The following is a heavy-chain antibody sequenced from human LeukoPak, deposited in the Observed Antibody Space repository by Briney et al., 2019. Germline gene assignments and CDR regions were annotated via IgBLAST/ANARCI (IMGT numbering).Heavy chain of an antibody. CDR1: GGSISSYY. V-gene: IGHV4-59*08. CDR3: ARLEGDFEYYFDY. CDR2: IYYSGST. J-gene: IGHJ4*02. Sequence: SETLSLTCTVSGGSISSYYWSWIRQPPGKGLEWIGYIYYSGSTNYNPSLKSQVTISVDTSKNQFSLKLSSVTAADTAVYYCARLEGDFEYYFDYWGQGTLVTVSS. D-gene: IGHD2-21*02.